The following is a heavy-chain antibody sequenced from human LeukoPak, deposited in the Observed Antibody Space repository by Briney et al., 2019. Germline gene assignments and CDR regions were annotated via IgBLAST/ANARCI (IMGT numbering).Heavy chain of an antibody. CDR2: IDPNSGGT. CDR3: ARAGYCSGGSCYALDY. D-gene: IGHD2-15*01. J-gene: IGHJ4*02. V-gene: IGHV1-2*02. Sequence: EASVKVSCKASGYTLTGYYMHWVRQAPGQGLEWMGWIDPNSGGTNYAQKFQGRVTLTRDTSISTAYMELSRLRSDDTAVYYCARAGYCSGGSCYALDYWGQGTLVTVSS. CDR1: GYTLTGYY.